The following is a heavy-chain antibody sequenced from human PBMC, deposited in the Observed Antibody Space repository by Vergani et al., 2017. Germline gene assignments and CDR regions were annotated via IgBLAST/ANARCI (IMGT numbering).Heavy chain of an antibody. J-gene: IGHJ4*02. CDR2: ISQSGRT. Sequence: QVQLQESGPGLVKPSETLSLTCTVSGYSISSGHYWGWIRHSPGTGLEWIGSISQSGRTYYSPSLKSRLTISRDTSKNQFSLNLNSVIAADTAVYFCATSIVGFCVSPNSLGAFESWGQGTLVTVSS. CDR1: GYSISSGHY. D-gene: IGHD3-16*01. CDR3: ATSIVGFCVSPNSLGAFES. V-gene: IGHV4-38-2*02.